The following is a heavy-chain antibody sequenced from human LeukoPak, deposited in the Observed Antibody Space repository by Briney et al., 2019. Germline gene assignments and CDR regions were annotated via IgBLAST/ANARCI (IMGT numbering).Heavy chain of an antibody. D-gene: IGHD2-15*01. CDR2: ICPDGTAT. Sequence: GGSLRLSCAASGFTFSTYCMHWVRQAPGKGPMWVSRICPDGTATNYADSVKARSIISRDNARNTVYLQMNSLRAEDTAVYHCAQHLGYCSSGTCYFTYWGQGTLVTVSS. V-gene: IGHV3-74*01. J-gene: IGHJ4*02. CDR1: GFTFSTYC. CDR3: AQHLGYCSSGTCYFTY.